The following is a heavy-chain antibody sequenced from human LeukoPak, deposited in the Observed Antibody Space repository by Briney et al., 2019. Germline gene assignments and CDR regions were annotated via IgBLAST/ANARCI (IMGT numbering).Heavy chain of an antibody. CDR2: IYNGVNT. Sequence: PSETLSLTCAVSGASVSSASYWTWIRQPPGKGVEWIAHIYNGVNTNYNPSLKSRVTISVDTSKNQFSLRLNSVAAADTAVYYCARSRTFNSGAFDPWGQGSLVTVSS. V-gene: IGHV4-61*01. D-gene: IGHD1-26*01. CDR1: GASVSSASY. J-gene: IGHJ5*02. CDR3: ARSRTFNSGAFDP.